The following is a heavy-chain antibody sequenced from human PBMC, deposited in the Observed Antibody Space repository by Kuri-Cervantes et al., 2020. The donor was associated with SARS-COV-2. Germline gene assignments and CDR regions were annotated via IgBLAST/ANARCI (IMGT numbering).Heavy chain of an antibody. CDR1: GGTFRSYA. CDR3: AREDCTNGVCYSYYYYGMDV. D-gene: IGHD2-8*01. CDR2: IIPIFGTA. Sequence: SVKVSCKASGGTFRSYAISWVRQAPGQGLEWMGGIIPIFGTANYAQKFQGRVTITADKSTSTAYMELSSLRSEDTAVYYCAREDCTNGVCYSYYYYGMDVRGQGTTVTVSS. J-gene: IGHJ6*02. V-gene: IGHV1-69*06.